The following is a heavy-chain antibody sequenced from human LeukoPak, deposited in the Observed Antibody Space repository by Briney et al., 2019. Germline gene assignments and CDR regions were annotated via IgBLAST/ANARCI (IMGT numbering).Heavy chain of an antibody. CDR1: GGSISSSSYY. V-gene: IGHV4-39*07. CDR3: ARVGGSYSFIFDY. D-gene: IGHD1-26*01. CDR2: IYYSGST. Sequence: SETLSLTCTVSGGSISSSSYYWGWIRQPPGKGLEWIGSIYYSGSTYYNPSLKSRVTISVDTSKNQLSLKLSSVTAADTAVYYCARVGGSYSFIFDYWGQGTLVTVSS. J-gene: IGHJ4*02.